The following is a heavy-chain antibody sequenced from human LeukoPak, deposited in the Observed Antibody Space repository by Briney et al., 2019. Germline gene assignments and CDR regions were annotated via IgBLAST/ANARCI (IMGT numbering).Heavy chain of an antibody. CDR3: ARGRYSGTTYYFDY. V-gene: IGHV3-7*03. J-gene: IGHJ4*02. CDR1: GFTFSSYW. Sequence: GGSLRLSCAASGFTFSSYWMNWARQAPGKGLEWVASINHNGNVNYYVDSVKGRFTISRDNAKNSLYLQMNSLRAEDTAMYYCARGRYSGTTYYFDYWGQGTLVTVSS. D-gene: IGHD6-13*01. CDR2: INHNGNVN.